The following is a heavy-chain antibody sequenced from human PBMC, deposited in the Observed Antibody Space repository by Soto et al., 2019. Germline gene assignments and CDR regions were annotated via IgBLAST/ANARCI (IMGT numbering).Heavy chain of an antibody. J-gene: IGHJ3*02. CDR1: GFAFSNFA. CDR3: AKGTALTPHHDAFHI. V-gene: IGHV3-23*01. CDR2: ISGSGGYT. D-gene: IGHD4-17*01. Sequence: EVQLLESGGGSVQPGGSLRLSCAAAGFAFSNFAMTWVRQAPGKGLEWDSTISGSGGYTYYEDSVKGRVTISRDDSKNTRYLQMNSLTSQDTAVYYCAKGTALTPHHDAFHIWGQGTMVTVSS.